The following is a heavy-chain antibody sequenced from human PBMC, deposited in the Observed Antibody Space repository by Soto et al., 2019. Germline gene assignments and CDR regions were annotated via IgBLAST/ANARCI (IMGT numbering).Heavy chain of an antibody. CDR2: IWYDGRNT. CDR1: GFTFSSYG. V-gene: IGHV3-33*01. Sequence: VGSLRLSCAASGFTFSSYGMHWVRQAPGKGLEWVAVIWYDGRNTYYADSVKGRFTISRDNSKNTLCLQMNSMRAEDTAVYYCARTAYYYDSSGYYFDCWGQGTLVTVSS. CDR3: ARTAYYYDSSGYYFDC. J-gene: IGHJ4*02. D-gene: IGHD3-22*01.